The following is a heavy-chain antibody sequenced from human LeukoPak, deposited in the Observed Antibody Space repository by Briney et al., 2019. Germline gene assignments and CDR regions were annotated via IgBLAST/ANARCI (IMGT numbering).Heavy chain of an antibody. CDR1: GGSISSYY. V-gene: IGHV4-59*08. CDR3: ARRDYYYYGMDV. J-gene: IGHJ6*02. Sequence: SETLSLTCTVSGGSISSYYWSWIRQPPGKGLEWIGYIYYSGSTNYNPSLKSRVTISVDTSKNQFSLKLSSVTAADTAVYYCARRDYYYYGMDVWGQGTTVTVSS. CDR2: IYYSGST.